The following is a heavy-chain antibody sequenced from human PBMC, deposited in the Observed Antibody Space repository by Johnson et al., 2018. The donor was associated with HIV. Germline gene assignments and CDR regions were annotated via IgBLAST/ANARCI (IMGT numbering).Heavy chain of an antibody. CDR1: GFTFSTYA. D-gene: IGHD3-22*01. CDR2: ISGGGGST. V-gene: IGHV3-23*04. Sequence: VQLVESGGGVVRPGGSLRVSCAASGFTFSTYAMSWVRQAPGRGLEWVSAISGGGGSTYYADSVKGRFTISRDNSKNTLYLEMNSLRAEDTAVYYCAKDTGAYYDTFLAFDIWGQGTMVTVSS. CDR3: AKDTGAYYDTFLAFDI. J-gene: IGHJ3*02.